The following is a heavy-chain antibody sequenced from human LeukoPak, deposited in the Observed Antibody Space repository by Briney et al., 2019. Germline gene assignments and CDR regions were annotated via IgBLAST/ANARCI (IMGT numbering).Heavy chain of an antibody. CDR1: GYTFTGYY. J-gene: IGHJ4*02. Sequence: ASVKVSCKTSGYTFTGYYMHWVRQAPGQGLEWMGWINPNSGGTNYAQKFQGRVTMTRDTSISTAYMELSRLRSDDTAVYYCARGCSSTSCYLPAVYWGQGTLVTVSS. D-gene: IGHD2-2*01. V-gene: IGHV1-2*02. CDR3: ARGCSSTSCYLPAVY. CDR2: INPNSGGT.